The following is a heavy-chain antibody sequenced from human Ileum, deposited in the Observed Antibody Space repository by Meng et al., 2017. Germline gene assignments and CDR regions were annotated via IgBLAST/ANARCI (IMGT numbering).Heavy chain of an antibody. J-gene: IGHJ4*02. CDR2: ISYDGSNK. CDR3: ARESLIAAAGNSVDY. V-gene: IGHV3-30*04. CDR1: GFTFSSYA. Sequence: GGSLRLSCAASGFTFSSYAMHWVRQAPGKGLEWVAVISYDGSNKYYADSVKGRFTISRDNSKNTLYLQMNSLRAEDTAVYYCARESLIAAAGNSVDYWGQGTLVTVSS. D-gene: IGHD6-13*01.